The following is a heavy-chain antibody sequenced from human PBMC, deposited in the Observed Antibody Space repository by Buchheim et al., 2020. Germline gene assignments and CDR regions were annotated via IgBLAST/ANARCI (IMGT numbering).Heavy chain of an antibody. CDR2: IYHSGST. CDR1: GYSISSGFY. V-gene: IGHV4-38-2*01. J-gene: IGHJ4*02. D-gene: IGHD3-10*01. Sequence: QVQLRESGPGLVKPSETLSLTCAVSGYSISSGFYWGWIRQPPGKGPEWIGSIYHSGSTYYNPSLKSRVLMSVDTSNNQFSLKLDSVAAADTAIYYCARSRSSRVVDYWGQGSL. CDR3: ARSRSSRVVDY.